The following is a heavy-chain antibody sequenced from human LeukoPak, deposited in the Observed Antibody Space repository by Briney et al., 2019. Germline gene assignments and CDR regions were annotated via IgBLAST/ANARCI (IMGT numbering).Heavy chain of an antibody. D-gene: IGHD3-22*01. CDR2: IWYDGSDK. Sequence: GRSLRLSCEASGFTFSSYGMHWVRQAPGKGLEWVAVIWYDGSDKYYADSVKDRFSISRDNSKNTLYLQMNSLRAEDTAVYYCARGRSGYYSLDYWGQGTLVTVSS. CDR3: ARGRSGYYSLDY. J-gene: IGHJ4*02. CDR1: GFTFSSYG. V-gene: IGHV3-33*01.